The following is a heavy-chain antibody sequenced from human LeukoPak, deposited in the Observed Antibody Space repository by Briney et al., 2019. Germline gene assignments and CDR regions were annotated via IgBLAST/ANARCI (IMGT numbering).Heavy chain of an antibody. V-gene: IGHV4-38-2*01. J-gene: IGHJ2*01. CDR3: ARLGTYYYDSSDWWYFDL. Sequence: SETLSLACAVSGYSISSGYCWGWIRQPPGKGLEWIGSINHSGGTYYTPSLKSRVTISVDTSKNQFSLKLTSVTAADTAVYYCARLGTYYYDSSDWWYFDLWGRGTLVTVSS. CDR2: INHSGGT. D-gene: IGHD3-22*01. CDR1: GYSISSGYC.